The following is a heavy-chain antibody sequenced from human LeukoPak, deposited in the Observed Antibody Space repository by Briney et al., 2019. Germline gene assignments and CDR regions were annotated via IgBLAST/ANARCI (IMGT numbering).Heavy chain of an antibody. CDR2: INRSREGGTP. CDR3: TTDQGYIYYFDY. J-gene: IGHJ4*02. D-gene: IGHD2-2*02. V-gene: IGHV3-15*07. CDR1: GFTFSNAW. Sequence: GGSLRLYCAASGFTFSNAWMNRVPQAPGKGLEWVGRINRSREGGTPDYAAFAKGRFSMSRDDSKNTLYLQMNSLEGEDTAMYYCTTDQGYIYYFDYWGQGTLLTVSS.